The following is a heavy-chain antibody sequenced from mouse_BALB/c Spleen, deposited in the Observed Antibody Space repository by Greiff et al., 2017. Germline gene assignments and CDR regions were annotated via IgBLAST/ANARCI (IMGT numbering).Heavy chain of an antibody. Sequence: QVQLKQSGAELVRPGVSVKISCKGSGYTFTDYAMHWVKQSHAKSLEWIGVISTYYGDASYNQKFKGKATMTVDKSSSTAYMELARLTSEDSAIYYCARVYDAYYYAMDYWGQGTSVTVSS. CDR3: ARVYDAYYYAMDY. J-gene: IGHJ4*01. CDR1: GYTFTDYA. V-gene: IGHV1S137*01. D-gene: IGHD2-14*01. CDR2: ISTYYGDA.